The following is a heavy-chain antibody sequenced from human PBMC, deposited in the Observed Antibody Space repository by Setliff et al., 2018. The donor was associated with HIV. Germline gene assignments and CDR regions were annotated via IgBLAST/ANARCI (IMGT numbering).Heavy chain of an antibody. CDR2: IIPIFGTP. D-gene: IGHD4-4*01. V-gene: IGHV1-69*05. CDR1: GGTFSTYA. J-gene: IGHJ6*03. Sequence: SVKVSCKASGGTFSTYALSWVRQAPGQGLEWMGGIIPIFGTPTYSQKFQGRVTITTDGSTSTAYMELSSLRSEDTAVYYCAKDGPTVIEGSYMDVWGKGTTVTVSS. CDR3: AKDGPTVIEGSYMDV.